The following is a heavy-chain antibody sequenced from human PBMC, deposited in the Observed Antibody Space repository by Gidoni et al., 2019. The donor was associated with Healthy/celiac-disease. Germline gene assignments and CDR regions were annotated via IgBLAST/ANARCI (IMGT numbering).Heavy chain of an antibody. CDR1: GFPFSSSA. V-gene: IGHV3-23*01. Sequence: EVQLLESGGGLVQPGGSLRLSCAASGFPFSSSAMSWVRQAPGTGLEWVSAISVSGVSTYDADSVKGRFTISRDNCKNTLYLQMNSLRAEDTAVYDCAKEDFGVVIISNSYDYWGQGTLVTVSS. CDR2: ISVSGVST. D-gene: IGHD3-3*01. CDR3: AKEDFGVVIISNSYDY. J-gene: IGHJ4*02.